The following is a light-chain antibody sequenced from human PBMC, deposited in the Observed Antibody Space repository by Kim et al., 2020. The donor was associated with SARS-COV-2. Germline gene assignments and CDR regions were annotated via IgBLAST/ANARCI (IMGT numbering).Light chain of an antibody. CDR1: QSISSY. CDR2: GAS. V-gene: IGKV3-20*01. CDR3: QQYGSSSWT. Sequence: EIVLTQSPSTLSLSPGERATLSCRASQSISSYLAWYQHKPGQAPRLLIYGASSRATGTPDRFSGSGSGTDFTLTITRLEPEDFAVYYCQQYGSSSWTFGQGTKVDIK. J-gene: IGKJ1*01.